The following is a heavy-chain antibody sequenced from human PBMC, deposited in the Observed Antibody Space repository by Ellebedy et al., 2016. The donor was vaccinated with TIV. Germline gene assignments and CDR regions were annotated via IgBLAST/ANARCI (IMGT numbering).Heavy chain of an antibody. V-gene: IGHV3-30*04. Sequence: GGSLRLXXAASGFTFSSSAMHWVRQAPGKGLEWVAAISYDESNKYYADSVKGRFTISRDNSKNTLNMQMNSLRGEDTAVYYCVAGSFDFWGQGTLVTVSS. J-gene: IGHJ4*02. CDR1: GFTFSSSA. D-gene: IGHD6-13*01. CDR3: VAGSFDF. CDR2: ISYDESNK.